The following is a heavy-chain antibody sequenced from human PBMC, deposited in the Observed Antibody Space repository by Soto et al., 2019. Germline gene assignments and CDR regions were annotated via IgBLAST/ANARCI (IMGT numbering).Heavy chain of an antibody. CDR1: GFTFSRYG. Sequence: QVQLVESGGGVVQPGRSLRLSCAASGFTFSRYGMHWVRQAPGKGLDWVAVISYNGGAQYYADSVKGRLTISRDNSRNTLYLQMNSLGPEDTAVYYCAKEPLEVSGRNAFNIWGQGTMVTASS. V-gene: IGHV3-30*18. J-gene: IGHJ3*02. CDR3: AKEPLEVSGRNAFNI. D-gene: IGHD1-1*01. CDR2: ISYNGGAQ.